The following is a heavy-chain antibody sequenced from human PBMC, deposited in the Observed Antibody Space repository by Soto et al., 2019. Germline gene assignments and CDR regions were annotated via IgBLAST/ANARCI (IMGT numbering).Heavy chain of an antibody. Sequence: PSETLSLTCTVSGGSISSSSYYWGWIRQPPGKGLEWIGSIYYSGSTYYNPSLKSRVTISVDTSKNQFSLKLSSVTAADTVVYYCAVREYYYYGMDVWGQGTTVTVSS. J-gene: IGHJ6*02. CDR1: GGSISSSSYY. D-gene: IGHD1-26*01. CDR2: IYYSGST. CDR3: AVREYYYYGMDV. V-gene: IGHV4-39*01.